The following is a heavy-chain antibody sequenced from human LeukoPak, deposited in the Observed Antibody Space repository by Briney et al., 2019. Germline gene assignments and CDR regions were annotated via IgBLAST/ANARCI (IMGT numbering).Heavy chain of an antibody. CDR3: ARGAYYDSSGPIDY. V-gene: IGHV3-33*01. CDR1: GFTFSSYG. D-gene: IGHD3-22*01. J-gene: IGHJ4*02. Sequence: GGSLRLSCAASGFTFSSYGMHWVRQAPGKGLEWVAIIWYDGSNKYYADSVKGRFTLSRDNSKKTLYLQMNSLRAGDTAVYYCARGAYYDSSGPIDYWGQGTLVTVSS. CDR2: IWYDGSNK.